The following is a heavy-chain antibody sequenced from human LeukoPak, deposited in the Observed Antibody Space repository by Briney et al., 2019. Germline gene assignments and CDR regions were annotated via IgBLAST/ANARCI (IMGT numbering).Heavy chain of an antibody. CDR3: AKTPYGSGSYEGAFDI. Sequence: PGRSLRLSCAASGFTFDDYAMHWVRQAPGKGLEWVSGISWKGGSIGYVDSVKGRFTISRDNAKDSLYLQMDSLRAEDTALYYCAKTPYGSGSYEGAFDIWGQGTMVTVSS. D-gene: IGHD3-10*01. CDR1: GFTFDDYA. CDR2: ISWKGGSI. V-gene: IGHV3-9*01. J-gene: IGHJ3*02.